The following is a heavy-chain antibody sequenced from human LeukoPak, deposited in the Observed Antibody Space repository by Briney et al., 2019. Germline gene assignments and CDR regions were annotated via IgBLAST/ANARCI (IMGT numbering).Heavy chain of an antibody. D-gene: IGHD3-16*01. Sequence: GGSLRLSCAASGFTFSGYAMSWVRQAPGKGLEWVSAISGSGGSTYYADSVKGRFTISRDNSKNTLYLQMNSLRAADTAVYYCATTSDDYVWGSGIDYWGQGPLVTVSS. J-gene: IGHJ4*02. CDR2: ISGSGGST. V-gene: IGHV3-23*01. CDR1: GFTFSGYA. CDR3: ATTSDDYVWGSGIDY.